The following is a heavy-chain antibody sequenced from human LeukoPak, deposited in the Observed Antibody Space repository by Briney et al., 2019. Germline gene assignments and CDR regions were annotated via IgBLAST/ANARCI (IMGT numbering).Heavy chain of an antibody. J-gene: IGHJ4*02. D-gene: IGHD6-13*01. Sequence: ASVKVSCKASGYTFTSYDINWVRQATGQGLEWMGWMNPNSGSTGYAQKFQGRVTMTRNTSISTAYMELSSLRSEDTAVYYCARAAGIAIGPDYWGQGTLVTVSS. V-gene: IGHV1-8*01. CDR3: ARAAGIAIGPDY. CDR1: GYTFTSYD. CDR2: MNPNSGST.